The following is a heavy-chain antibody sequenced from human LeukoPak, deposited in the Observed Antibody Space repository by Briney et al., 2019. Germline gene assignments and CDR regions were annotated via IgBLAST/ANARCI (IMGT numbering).Heavy chain of an antibody. J-gene: IGHJ4*02. D-gene: IGHD2-15*01. CDR2: IIPIFGTA. Sequence: SVKVSCKASGGTFSSYAISWLRQAPGQGLEWMGGIIPIFGTANYAQKFQGRVTITADESTSTAYMELSSLRSEDTAVYYCARGLGYCSGGSCYGRYFDYWGQGTLVTVSS. CDR1: GGTFSSYA. CDR3: ARGLGYCSGGSCYGRYFDY. V-gene: IGHV1-69*01.